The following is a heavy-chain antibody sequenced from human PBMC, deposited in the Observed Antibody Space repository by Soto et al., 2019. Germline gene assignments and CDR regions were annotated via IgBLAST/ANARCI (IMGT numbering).Heavy chain of an antibody. D-gene: IGHD3-10*01. CDR1: GYIFTSYG. J-gene: IGHJ6*03. Sequence: QVQLVQSGAELKKPGASAKVSCKASGYIFTSYGISWVRQAPGQGLEWMAWISVDSGNTNYAQNFQGRVTMTTDTAASTAHTELRGLRSDVTAVYYGARFNGSGTNYDMDVWGKGTTVIVSS. V-gene: IGHV1-18*01. CDR3: ARFNGSGTNYDMDV. CDR2: ISVDSGNT.